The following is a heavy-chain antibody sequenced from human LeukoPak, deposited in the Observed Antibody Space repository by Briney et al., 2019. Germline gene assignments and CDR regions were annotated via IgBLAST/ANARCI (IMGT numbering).Heavy chain of an antibody. D-gene: IGHD2-15*01. V-gene: IGHV3-53*01. J-gene: IGHJ4*02. CDR2: IYSGGNT. CDR3: ARDRSRYCSGGSCYFFDY. CDR1: GFTVSSNY. Sequence: GGSLRLSCAASGFTVSSNYVSWVRQAPGRGLEWVSVIYSGGNTYYADSVKGRFTISRDNSKNTLYLQMNSLRAEDTAVYYCARDRSRYCSGGSCYFFDYWGQGTLVTVSS.